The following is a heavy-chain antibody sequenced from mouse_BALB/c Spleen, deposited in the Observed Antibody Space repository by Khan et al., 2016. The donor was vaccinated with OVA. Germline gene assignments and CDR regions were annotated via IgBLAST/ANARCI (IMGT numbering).Heavy chain of an antibody. D-gene: IGHD2-10*01. CDR1: GYSFTNYG. V-gene: IGHV9-3-1*01. CDR2: INTYTGEP. Sequence: QIQLVQSGPELKKPGETVKISCKASGYSFTNYGMNWVKQSPGKALKWMGWINTYTGEPTYADDFKGRFAFSLETSASTAYLQINNLKNEDTATYFCARPPYFSYTRDHWGQGTSVTVSS. CDR3: ARPPYFSYTRDH. J-gene: IGHJ4*01.